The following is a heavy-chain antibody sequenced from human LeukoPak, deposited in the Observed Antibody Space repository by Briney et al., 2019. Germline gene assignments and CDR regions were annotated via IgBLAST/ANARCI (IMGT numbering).Heavy chain of an antibody. J-gene: IGHJ6*02. CDR1: GYTFTSYD. CDR2: MSPNSGNT. Sequence: ASVKVSCKASGYTFTSYDINWVRQATGQGLEWMGWMSPNSGNTGYAQKFQGRVTMTRNTSISTAYMELSSLRSEDTAVYYCARGLLTMVRGVTIYYYYGMDVWGQGTTVTVSS. D-gene: IGHD3-10*01. V-gene: IGHV1-8*01. CDR3: ARGLLTMVRGVTIYYYYGMDV.